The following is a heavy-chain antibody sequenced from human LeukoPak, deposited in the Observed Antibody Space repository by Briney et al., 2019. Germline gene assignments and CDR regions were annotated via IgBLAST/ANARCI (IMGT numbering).Heavy chain of an antibody. CDR3: ARAAVPAAAYYYYGMDV. CDR2: MNPNSGNT. CDR1: GYTFTSYD. J-gene: IGHJ6*02. D-gene: IGHD2-2*01. V-gene: IGHV1-8*01. Sequence: GASVKVSCKASGYTFTSYDINWVRQATGQGLEWMGWMNPNSGNTGYAQKFQGRVTMTRNTSISTAYMELSSLRSEDTAVYYCARAAVPAAAYYYYGMDVWGQGTTVTLSS.